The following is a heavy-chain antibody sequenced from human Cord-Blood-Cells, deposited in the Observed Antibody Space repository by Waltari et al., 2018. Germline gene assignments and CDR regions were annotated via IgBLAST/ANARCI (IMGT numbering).Heavy chain of an antibody. J-gene: IGHJ4*02. CDR3: TRGEVTDY. D-gene: IGHD2-21*02. Sequence: EVQLVESGGGLVQPGRSRRHSCTAPGFTFGDNAMSWFRKAQGKGVELVGFIRSNAYSETTEYAASVKCRFTISRDDSKSIAYLQMNSLKTEDTAVYYCTRGEVTDYWGQGTLVTVSS. CDR2: IRSNAYSETT. V-gene: IGHV3-49*03. CDR1: GFTFGDNA.